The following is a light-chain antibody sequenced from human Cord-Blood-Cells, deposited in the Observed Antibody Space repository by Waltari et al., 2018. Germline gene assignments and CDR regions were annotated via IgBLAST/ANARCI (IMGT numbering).Light chain of an antibody. Sequence: DIQITQSPSSLSASVGDRVTITCRASQSISSYLNWYQQKPGKAPKLLIYAASSLQSGVPSRFSGSRSGTDFTLTISSQQPEDFATYYCQQSYSTPYTFGQGTKLEIK. V-gene: IGKV1-39*01. CDR1: QSISSY. CDR2: AAS. J-gene: IGKJ2*01. CDR3: QQSYSTPYT.